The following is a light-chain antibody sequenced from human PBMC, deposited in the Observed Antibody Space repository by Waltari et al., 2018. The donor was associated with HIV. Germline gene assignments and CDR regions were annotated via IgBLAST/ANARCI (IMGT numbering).Light chain of an antibody. CDR2: AAS. Sequence: DIQMTQSPSSVSASVGDRVTITCRASQYVATWLAWTQQRPGEAPRLLIYAASALQTGVPSRFSGDGSETDFTLTISNLQPEDFATYYCQQAYDFPPTFGQGTKVE. V-gene: IGKV1-12*01. J-gene: IGKJ1*01. CDR3: QQAYDFPPT. CDR1: QYVATW.